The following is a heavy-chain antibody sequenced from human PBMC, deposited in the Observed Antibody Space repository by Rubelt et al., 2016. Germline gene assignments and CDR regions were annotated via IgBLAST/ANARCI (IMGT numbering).Heavy chain of an antibody. CDR3: AIGLAPDVDYDYGMDV. J-gene: IGHJ6*02. CDR1: GFTFSSYA. CDR2: ISGRGVST. Sequence: EVQLLESGGGLEQPGGSLRLSCAASGFTFSSYAMSWVRQAPGKGLEWVSAISGRGVSTYYADSVKGRFTISRDNSKNTLYLQMNSLRAEDTAVYFCAIGLAPDVDYDYGMDVWGQGTTVTVSS. V-gene: IGHV3-23*01. D-gene: IGHD2-21*01.